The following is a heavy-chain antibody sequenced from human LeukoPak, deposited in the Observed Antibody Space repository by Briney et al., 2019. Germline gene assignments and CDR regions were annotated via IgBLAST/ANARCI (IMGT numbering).Heavy chain of an antibody. CDR1: GFTFSSYS. CDR2: ISSSSSTI. CDR3: AKDISTRPSSGCDY. J-gene: IGHJ4*02. V-gene: IGHV3-48*04. Sequence: QPGGSLRLSCAASGFTFSSYSMNWVRQAPGKGLEWVSYISSSSSTIYYTDSVKGRFTISRDNAKNSLYLQMNSLRAEDMALYYCAKDISTRPSSGCDYWGQGTLVTVSS. D-gene: IGHD6-19*01.